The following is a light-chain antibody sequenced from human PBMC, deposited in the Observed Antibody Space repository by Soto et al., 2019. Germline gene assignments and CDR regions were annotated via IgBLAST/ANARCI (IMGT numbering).Light chain of an antibody. J-gene: IGKJ1*01. CDR3: QQYNNHWT. Sequence: DIQVTQSPSTLSASVGDRVTITCRASESIKGWLAWYQQKPGKAPKLLIYDASSLKGGVPSRFSGSGSGTEFTLTIRSLQPDDCAKYYCQQYNNHWTFGQGTKVEIK. CDR2: DAS. V-gene: IGKV1-5*01. CDR1: ESIKGW.